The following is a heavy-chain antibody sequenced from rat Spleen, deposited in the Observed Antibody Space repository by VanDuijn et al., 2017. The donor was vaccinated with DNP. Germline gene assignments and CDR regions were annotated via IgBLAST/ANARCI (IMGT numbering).Heavy chain of an antibody. Sequence: EVKLVESGGGLVQPGRSLKLSCAASGFTFSDYYMAWVRQAPKKGLEWVATILYDGSRTYYRDSVKGRFTVSRDNAKSILYLQMDSLRSEDTATYYCARPDYWGQGVMVTVSS. J-gene: IGHJ2*01. CDR1: GFTFSDYY. V-gene: IGHV5-7*01. CDR3: ARPDY. CDR2: ILYDGSRT.